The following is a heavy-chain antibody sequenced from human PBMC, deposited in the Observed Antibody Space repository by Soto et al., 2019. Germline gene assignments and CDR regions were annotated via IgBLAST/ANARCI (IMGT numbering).Heavy chain of an antibody. D-gene: IGHD6-13*01. CDR1: GFTFSTYA. J-gene: IGHJ6*02. CDR3: ARQYAAAGTHYYYYGMDV. CDR2: IWYDGSDK. V-gene: IGHV3-33*01. Sequence: PGGSLRLSCAASGFTFSTYAMHWVRQAPGKGLEWVAVIWYDGSDKYYADSVKGRFTISRDNSRNTLYLQMNSLRAEDTAVYYCARQYAAAGTHYYYYGMDVWGQGTTVTVSS.